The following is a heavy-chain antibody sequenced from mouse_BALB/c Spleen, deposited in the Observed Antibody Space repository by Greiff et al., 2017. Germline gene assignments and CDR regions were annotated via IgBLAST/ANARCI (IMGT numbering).Heavy chain of an antibody. Sequence: VQLQQSGAELAKPGASVKMSCKASGYTFTSYWMHWVKQRPGQGLEWIGYINPSTGYTEYNQKFKDKATLTADKSSSTAYMQLSSLTSEDSAVYYCGRGEKYGNPYYAMDYWGQGTSVTVSS. J-gene: IGHJ4*01. CDR3: GRGEKYGNPYYAMDY. CDR1: GYTFTSYW. V-gene: IGHV1-7*01. D-gene: IGHD2-10*02. CDR2: INPSTGYT.